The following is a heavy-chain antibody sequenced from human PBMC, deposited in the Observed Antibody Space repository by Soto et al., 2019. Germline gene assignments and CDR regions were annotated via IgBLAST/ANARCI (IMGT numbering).Heavy chain of an antibody. D-gene: IGHD2-21*01. J-gene: IGHJ4*02. CDR3: TRGIYFGYPLPQRYFDN. CDR1: AFTFGSYD. Sequence: EVQLVESGGGLVQPGGSLRLSCVASAFTFGSYDMHWVRQRTGGGLEWVSSIGMAGDTYYPSAVKGRFTISRENAKHSLFLQMNSLTVDDTAVYFCTRGIYFGYPLPQRYFDNWGQGTLVTVSS. CDR2: IGMAGDT. V-gene: IGHV3-13*01.